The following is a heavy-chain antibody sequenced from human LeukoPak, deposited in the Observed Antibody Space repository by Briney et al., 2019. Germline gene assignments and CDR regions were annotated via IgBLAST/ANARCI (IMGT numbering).Heavy chain of an antibody. CDR2: TNPNNGDT. D-gene: IGHD3/OR15-3a*01. Sequence: ASVKVSCKASGYTFTGYYMHWVRQAPGQGLEWMGWTNPNNGDTNFAQKFQGRVAMTRDTSMNTVYMELSSLRSDDTAVYYCARRGYEFSDLDNWGQGTLVTVSS. CDR1: GYTFTGYY. V-gene: IGHV1-2*02. J-gene: IGHJ4*02. CDR3: ARRGYEFSDLDN.